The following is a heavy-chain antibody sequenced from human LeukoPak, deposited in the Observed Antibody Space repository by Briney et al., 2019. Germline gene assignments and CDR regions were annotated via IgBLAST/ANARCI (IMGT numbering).Heavy chain of an antibody. D-gene: IGHD6-25*01. CDR2: IYYSGTT. J-gene: IGHJ5*01. Sequence: SETLSLTCTVSGGSMNSTSYYWGWIRQPPGKGPDWIANIYYSGTTYYNPSLKSRVTISVDMSRNQFSLILGSVTAADTAVYYCARLGYSTGWYNSWGQGTLVTVSS. V-gene: IGHV4-39*01. CDR3: ARLGYSTGWYNS. CDR1: GGSMNSTSYY.